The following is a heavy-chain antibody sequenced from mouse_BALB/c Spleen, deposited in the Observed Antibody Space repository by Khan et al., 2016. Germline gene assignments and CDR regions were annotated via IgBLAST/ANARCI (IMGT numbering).Heavy chain of an antibody. CDR2: IWSGGST. CDR3: ARNWDY. CDR1: GFSLTSYG. J-gene: IGHJ3*01. Sequence: VRLKQSGPGLVQPSQSLSITCTVSGFSLTSYGVHWVRQSPGKGLEWLGAIWSGGSTAYHAAFISRLSISKDNSKDQVFFMMNSLQTNDAAIYYCARNWDYWGKGTLVTVSA. D-gene: IGHD4-1*01. V-gene: IGHV2-2*02.